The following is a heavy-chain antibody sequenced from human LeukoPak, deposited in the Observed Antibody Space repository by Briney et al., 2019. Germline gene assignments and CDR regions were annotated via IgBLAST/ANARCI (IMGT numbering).Heavy chain of an antibody. D-gene: IGHD3-22*01. CDR2: IYYSGST. CDR1: GGSISSYY. Sequence: SETLSLTCTVSGGSISSYYWSWIRQPPGKGLEWIGYIYYSGSTNYNPSLKSRVTISVDTSKNQFSLKLSSVTAADTAVYYCARVRESSGYYNDFDYWGQGTLVTVSS. J-gene: IGHJ4*02. CDR3: ARVRESSGYYNDFDY. V-gene: IGHV4-59*01.